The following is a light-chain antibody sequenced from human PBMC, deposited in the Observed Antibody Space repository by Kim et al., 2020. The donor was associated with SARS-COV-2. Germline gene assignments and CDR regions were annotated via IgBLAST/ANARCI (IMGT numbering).Light chain of an antibody. V-gene: IGLV2-11*01. CDR3: CSYAGSYTYV. Sequence: GQSVPISCIGTSRDVGEYSYVSWFQHHPDKAPKLLIYDVNERPSGVPDRFSASKSANTASLTISGLQPEDEADYYCCSYAGSYTYVFGTGTKVTVL. J-gene: IGLJ1*01. CDR1: SRDVGEYSY. CDR2: DVN.